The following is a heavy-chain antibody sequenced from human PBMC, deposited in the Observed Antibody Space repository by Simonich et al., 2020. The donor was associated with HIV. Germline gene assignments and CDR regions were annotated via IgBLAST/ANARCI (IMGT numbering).Heavy chain of an antibody. Sequence: QVQLQQWGAGLLKPSETLSLTCPVYGGSFSGYYWSGIRQPPGKGLEWIGENNDSGSTNNNPSLKSRVTISVDTSKTQFSLKLSSVTAADTAVYYCARGRRWAYYWGQGTLVTVSS. CDR1: GGSFSGYY. D-gene: IGHD6-13*01. V-gene: IGHV4-34*01. J-gene: IGHJ4*02. CDR3: ARGRRWAYY. CDR2: NNDSGST.